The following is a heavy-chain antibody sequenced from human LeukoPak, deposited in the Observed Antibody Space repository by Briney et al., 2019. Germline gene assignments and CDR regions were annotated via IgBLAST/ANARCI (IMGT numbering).Heavy chain of an antibody. J-gene: IGHJ6*03. CDR2: ISNSGST. V-gene: IGHV4-59*11. CDR1: GGFISSHY. CDR3: GRDALVGYFSYYYMDV. D-gene: IGHD2-15*01. Sequence: SETLSLTCTVSGGFISSHYWTWIRQSPVKGLEWIGCISNSGSTSYNPSLKSRVTISIDTSKNQFSLKLSSVTAADTAVYYCGRDALVGYFSYYYMDVWGKGTTVTVSS.